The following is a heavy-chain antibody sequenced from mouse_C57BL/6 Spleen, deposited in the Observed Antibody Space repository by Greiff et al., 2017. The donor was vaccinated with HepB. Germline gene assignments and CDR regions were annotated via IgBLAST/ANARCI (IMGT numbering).Heavy chain of an antibody. J-gene: IGHJ1*03. CDR3: ARWGGTVGYFDV. Sequence: QVQLQQPGAELVKPGASVKLSCKASGYTFTSYWMHWVKQRPGQGLEWIGMIHPNSGSTNYNEKFKSKATLTVDKSSGTAYMQLSSLTSEDSAVYYCARWGGTVGYFDVWGTGTTVTVSS. D-gene: IGHD4-1*01. CDR1: GYTFTSYW. CDR2: IHPNSGST. V-gene: IGHV1-64*01.